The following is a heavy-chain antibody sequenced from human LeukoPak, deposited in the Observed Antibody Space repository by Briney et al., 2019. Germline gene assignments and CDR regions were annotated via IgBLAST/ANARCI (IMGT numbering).Heavy chain of an antibody. CDR2: IKQDGSEK. CDR1: GFTFSSYG. CDR3: AREPLIGSGSYPYYFDY. D-gene: IGHD3-10*01. J-gene: IGHJ4*02. V-gene: IGHV3-7*01. Sequence: TGGSLRLSCAASGFTFSSYGMSWVRQAPGKGLEWVANIKQDGSEKYYVDSVKGRFTISRDNAKNSLYLQMNSLRAEDTAVYYCAREPLIGSGSYPYYFDYWGQGTLVTVSS.